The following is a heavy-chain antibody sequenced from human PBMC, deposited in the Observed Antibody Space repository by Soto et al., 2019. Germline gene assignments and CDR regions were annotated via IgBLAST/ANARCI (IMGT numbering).Heavy chain of an antibody. V-gene: IGHV4-39*01. CDR3: ARHQTLYYSYGMDV. CDR1: GGSISSSSYY. Sequence: QLQLQESGPGLVKPSETLSLTCTVSGGSISSSSYYWGWIRQPPGKGLEWIGSIYYSGSTYYNPSLKSRVTISVDTSKNQFSLKLSSVTAADTAVYYCARHQTLYYSYGMDVWGQGTTVTVSS. J-gene: IGHJ6*02. CDR2: IYYSGST.